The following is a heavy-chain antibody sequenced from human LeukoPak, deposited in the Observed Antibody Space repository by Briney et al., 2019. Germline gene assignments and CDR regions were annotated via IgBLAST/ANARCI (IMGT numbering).Heavy chain of an antibody. V-gene: IGHV4-34*01. D-gene: IGHD4-17*01. CDR3: ARGGGDYPFYYYYYGMDV. CDR1: GGSFSGYY. J-gene: IGHJ6*02. CDR2: INHSGST. Sequence: PSETLSLTCAVYGGSFSGYYWSWIRQPPGKGLEWIGEINHSGSTNYNPSLKSRVTISVDTSKNQFSLKLSSVTAAVTAVYYCARGGGDYPFYYYYYGMDVWGQGTTVTVSS.